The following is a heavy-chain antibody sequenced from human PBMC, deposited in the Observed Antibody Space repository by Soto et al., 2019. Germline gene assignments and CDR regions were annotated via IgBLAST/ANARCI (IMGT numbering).Heavy chain of an antibody. V-gene: IGHV4-59*01. CDR2: IYYSGST. CDR3: ARDGYYYGAFDM. Sequence: SETLSLTCTVSGGSISSYYWSWIRQPPGKGLEWIGYIYYSGSTNYNPSLKSRVTISVDTSKNQFSLKLSSVTAADTAVYYCARDGYYYGAFDMWGQGTMLTVS. CDR1: GGSISSYY. D-gene: IGHD3-10*01. J-gene: IGHJ3*02.